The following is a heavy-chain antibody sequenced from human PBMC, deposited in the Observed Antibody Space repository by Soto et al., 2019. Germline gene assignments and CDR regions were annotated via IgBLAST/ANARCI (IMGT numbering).Heavy chain of an antibody. CDR3: AIPGRADSSGYYQSYYYGMDV. Sequence: PGESLKISCKGSGYTFTDYWIGWLRQLPGKGLEWMGIIYPGDSDTRYSPSFQGQVTISADKSISTAYLQWSSLKASDTAMYYCAIPGRADSSGYYQSYYYGMDVWGQGTTVTVSS. J-gene: IGHJ6*02. CDR1: GYTFTDYW. CDR2: IYPGDSDT. D-gene: IGHD3-22*01. V-gene: IGHV5-51*01.